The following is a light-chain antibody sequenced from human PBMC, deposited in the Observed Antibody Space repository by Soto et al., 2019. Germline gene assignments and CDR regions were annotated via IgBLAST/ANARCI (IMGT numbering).Light chain of an antibody. CDR1: QSVCSRC. CDR3: QHYGTTPWT. J-gene: IGKJ1*01. V-gene: IGKV3-20*01. Sequence: TVLTQSPGTLSLSPGERVTVSCRSSQSVCSRCFAWYQQKPGQSPRLLIYGASTRATGIPDRFSGSGSGTDFTLTISRLEPEDFAVYYCQHYGTTPWTFGQGTKVGIK. CDR2: GAS.